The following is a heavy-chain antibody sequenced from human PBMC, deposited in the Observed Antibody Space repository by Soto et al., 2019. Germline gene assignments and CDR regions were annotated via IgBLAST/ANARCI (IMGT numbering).Heavy chain of an antibody. CDR2: IFVTSTTI. D-gene: IGHD3-9*01. J-gene: IGHJ4*02. CDR1: GFPFSSYS. Sequence: VGSLRLSCVASGFPFSSYSMVWVRQAPGKGLEWVSYIFVTSTTIYYADSVKGRFTVSRDNAQNSLFLLMNSLRAEDTAVYYCARDKDWAFDYWGQGTLVTVSS. V-gene: IGHV3-48*04. CDR3: ARDKDWAFDY.